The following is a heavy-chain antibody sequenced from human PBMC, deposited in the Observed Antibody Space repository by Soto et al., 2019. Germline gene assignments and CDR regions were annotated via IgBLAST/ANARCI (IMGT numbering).Heavy chain of an antibody. V-gene: IGHV2-5*01. D-gene: IGHD2-2*01. J-gene: IGHJ4*02. CDR1: GFSLTTSGVG. CDR3: VPTRVPDTLDY. CDR2: MYWNGSE. Sequence: QITLKESGPTLVKPTQTLTLTCSFSGFSLTTSGVGVTWIRQPPGKALEWLGLMYWNGSERYRPSLKNRLSLTKDTSKDQVVLTMTDVGPVDTATYYCVPTRVPDTLDYWGPGTLVTVSS.